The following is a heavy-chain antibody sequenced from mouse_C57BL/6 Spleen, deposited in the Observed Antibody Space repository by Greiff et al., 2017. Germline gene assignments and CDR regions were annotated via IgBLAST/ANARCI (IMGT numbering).Heavy chain of an antibody. CDR2: ISSGSSTI. D-gene: IGHD3-2*02. CDR3: TRPAQALDY. V-gene: IGHV5-17*01. J-gene: IGHJ2*01. Sequence: DVMLVESGGGLVKPGGSLKLSCAASGFTFSDYGMNWVRQAPEKGLEWVAYISSGSSTIYYADTVKGRFTISRDDTKNTLFLQMTSLGSEDAAMYYCTRPAQALDYWGQGTTLTVSS. CDR1: GFTFSDYG.